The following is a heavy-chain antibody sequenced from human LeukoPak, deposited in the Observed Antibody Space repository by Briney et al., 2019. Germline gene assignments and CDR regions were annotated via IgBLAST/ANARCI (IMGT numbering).Heavy chain of an antibody. CDR3: ASGYGSGSYSYYYGMDV. CDR2: MYSGGNT. D-gene: IGHD3-10*01. J-gene: IGHJ6*02. V-gene: IGHV3-66*01. CDR1: GFTVTTYY. Sequence: GGSLRLSCVASGFTVTTYYMSWVRQAPGKGLEWVSVMYSGGNTDFADSVKGRFTISRDNSKNTLYLQMNSLRAEDTAVYYCASGYGSGSYSYYYGMDVWGQGTTVNVSS.